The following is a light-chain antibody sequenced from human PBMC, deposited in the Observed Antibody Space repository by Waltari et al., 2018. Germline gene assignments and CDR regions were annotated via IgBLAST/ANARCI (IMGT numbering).Light chain of an antibody. CDR1: SLRSYY. J-gene: IGLJ2*01. CDR2: DNN. V-gene: IGLV3-19*01. CDR3: HSRDASGVGGT. Sequence: TQDPAVSVALGQTVRITCQGDSLRSYYASWYQKRPGQAPKLVLYDNNNRLSGVPDRFSGSRSDKSASLPVTGAQAEDEGHYYCHSRDASGVGGTFGGGTKLTVL.